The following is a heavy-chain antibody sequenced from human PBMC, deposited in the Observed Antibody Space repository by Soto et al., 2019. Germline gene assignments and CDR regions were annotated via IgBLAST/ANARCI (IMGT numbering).Heavy chain of an antibody. CDR2: MSGTGGST. D-gene: IGHD6-19*01. CDR3: AKAGFSSGWSPSYFDY. V-gene: IGHV3-23*01. CDR1: GFTFSRYG. Sequence: EVQLLESGGGLVQPGRSLRLSCAASGFTFSRYGMNWVRQAPGKGLEWVSAMSGTGGSTYYADSVKGRFTISRDNSKNTLYLQMNSLRVEDTAVFYCAKAGFSSGWSPSYFDYWGQGTLVTVSS. J-gene: IGHJ4*02.